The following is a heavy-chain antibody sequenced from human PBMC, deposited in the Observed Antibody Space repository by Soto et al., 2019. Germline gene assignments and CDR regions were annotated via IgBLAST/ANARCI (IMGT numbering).Heavy chain of an antibody. Sequence: KPSETLSLTCAIYNSSLGAFHWTWIRQPPGKGLEWIGELIHGGSTNYNPSLKSRVTFSLDTSKSQFSLHVMSVTAADTAVYYCARSPLSYDYVRQTWREVGDSFDVWGRGTSVTVS. CDR3: ARSPLSYDYVRQTWREVGDSFDV. CDR2: LIHGGST. D-gene: IGHD3-10*02. V-gene: IGHV4-34*12. J-gene: IGHJ3*01. CDR1: NSSLGAFH.